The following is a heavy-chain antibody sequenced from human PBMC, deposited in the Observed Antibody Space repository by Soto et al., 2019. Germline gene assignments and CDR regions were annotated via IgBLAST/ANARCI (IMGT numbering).Heavy chain of an antibody. Sequence: QVQLVESGGGVVQPGRSLRLSCAASGFTFSSYGMHWVRQAPGKGLEWVAVIWYYGSNKYYADSVKGRFTISRDNSKNTLYLQMNSLRAEDTAVYDCARWGIAAGDYWGQGTLVTVSS. CDR3: ARWGIAAGDY. J-gene: IGHJ4*02. CDR2: IWYYGSNK. CDR1: GFTFSSYG. D-gene: IGHD6-13*01. V-gene: IGHV3-33*01.